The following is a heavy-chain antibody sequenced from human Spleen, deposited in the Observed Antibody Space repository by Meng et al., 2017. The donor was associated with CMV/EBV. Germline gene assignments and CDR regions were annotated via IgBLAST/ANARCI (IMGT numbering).Heavy chain of an antibody. J-gene: IGHJ6*02. V-gene: IGHV3-74*01. CDR1: GFTFSSYW. CDR3: ARAYYDFWSGYYSYYYYGMDV. D-gene: IGHD3-3*01. Sequence: GESLKISCAASGFTFSSYWMHWVRQAPGKGLVWVSRINSDGSSTSYADSVKGRFTISRDNAKNTLYLQMNSLRAEDTAVYYCARAYYDFWSGYYSYYYYGMDVWGQGTTVTVSS. CDR2: INSDGSST.